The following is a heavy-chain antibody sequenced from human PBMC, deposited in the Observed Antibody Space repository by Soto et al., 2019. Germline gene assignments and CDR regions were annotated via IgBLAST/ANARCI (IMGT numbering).Heavy chain of an antibody. Sequence: PSETLSLTCTVSGDSISSGDYYWSWIRQPPGKGLEWIGNIYYSGTTYYNPSLKSRVTISVDTSKNQFSLKLSSVTAADTAVYYCARHKGGYYSGVDVWGQGTTVTVSS. CDR3: ARHKGGYYSGVDV. CDR2: IYYSGTT. CDR1: GDSISSGDYY. J-gene: IGHJ6*02. V-gene: IGHV4-39*01. D-gene: IGHD3-16*01.